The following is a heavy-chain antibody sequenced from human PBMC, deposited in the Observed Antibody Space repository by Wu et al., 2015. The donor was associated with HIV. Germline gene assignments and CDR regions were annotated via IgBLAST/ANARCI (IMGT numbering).Heavy chain of an antibody. Sequence: QVQLVQSGAEVKKPGASVKVSCKASGYTFIGYYLHWVRQAPGQGLEWMGWIIPNSDGTNYAQKFQGRVTMTRDTSISTVYMELRRLRFDDTAVYYCAFGQAATISDYYYMDVWGKGTTATVSS. V-gene: IGHV1-2*02. J-gene: IGHJ6*03. CDR1: GYTFIGYY. CDR2: IIPNSDGT. CDR3: AFGQAATISDYYYMDV. D-gene: IGHD5-12*01.